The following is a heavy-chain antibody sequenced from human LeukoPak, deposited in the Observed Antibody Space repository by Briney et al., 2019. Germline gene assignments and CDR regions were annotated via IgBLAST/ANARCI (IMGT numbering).Heavy chain of an antibody. CDR1: GFTFSSYG. D-gene: IGHD6-19*01. CDR3: AKDREVAGRGAYYYGMDV. Sequence: GGSLRLSCAASGFTFSSYGMHWVRQAPGKGLEWVAVISYDGSNKYYADSVKGRFTISRDNSKNTLYLQMNSLRAEDMAVYYCAKDREVAGRGAYYYGMDVWGQGTTVTVSS. CDR2: ISYDGSNK. J-gene: IGHJ6*02. V-gene: IGHV3-30*18.